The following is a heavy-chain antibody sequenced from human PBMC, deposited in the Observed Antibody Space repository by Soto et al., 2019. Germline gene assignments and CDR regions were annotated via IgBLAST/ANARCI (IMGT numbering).Heavy chain of an antibody. J-gene: IGHJ4*02. Sequence: SETLSLTCTVSGGSISSVSYYWGWIRQPPGKGLEWIGSIYYSGSAYYSPSLKSRVTMSVDTSKNQLSLKLSSVTAADTAVYHCARGGGSPYHNHEFDFWGQGTLVTVSS. CDR3: ARGGGSPYHNHEFDF. CDR2: IYYSGSA. CDR1: GGSISSVSYY. D-gene: IGHD6-13*01. V-gene: IGHV4-39*01.